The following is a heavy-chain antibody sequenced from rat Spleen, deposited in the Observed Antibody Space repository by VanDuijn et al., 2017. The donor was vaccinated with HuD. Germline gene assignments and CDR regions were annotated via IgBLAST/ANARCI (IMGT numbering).Heavy chain of an antibody. D-gene: IGHD4-3*01. CDR3: ARHNSGYYVMDA. CDR1: GFTFSDYY. J-gene: IGHJ4*01. CDR2: ISYEGSGT. V-gene: IGHV5-22*01. Sequence: EVQLVESGGGLVQPGRSLKLSCAASGFTFSDYYMAWVRQAPQKGLEWVASISYEGSGTYYGDSVKGRFTISRDNAKSTLYLQMNSLRSEDTATYYCARHNSGYYVMDAWGQGTLVTVSS.